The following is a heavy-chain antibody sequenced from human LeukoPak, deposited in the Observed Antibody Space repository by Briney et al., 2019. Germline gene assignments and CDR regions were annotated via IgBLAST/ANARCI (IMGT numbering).Heavy chain of an antibody. CDR3: AKTDYYYDNSGYYYFDC. J-gene: IGHJ4*02. D-gene: IGHD3-22*01. CDR1: GXTFSTYA. CDR2: ISGSGGDT. Sequence: GSLRLSFAASGXTFSTYAMSWVRQAPGKGLEWVSVISGSGGDTNYGDSVKGRFTISRDNSKNTLNLQMNSLRAEDTAVYYCAKTDYYYDNSGYYYFDCWGQGTLVTVSS. V-gene: IGHV3-23*01.